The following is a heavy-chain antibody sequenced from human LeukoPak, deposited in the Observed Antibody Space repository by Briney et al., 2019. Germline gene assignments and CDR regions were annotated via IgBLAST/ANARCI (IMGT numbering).Heavy chain of an antibody. CDR3: ARRRDGXNXGLEY. CDR2: IDTDGSST. D-gene: IGHD5-24*01. V-gene: IGHV3-74*01. Sequence: LSCAASGFTFRXXWXHWVXQAPGKGLVXVSRIDTDGSSTNYADFVKGRFTISRDNAKNTLYLQMNSLRAEDTAVYYCARRRDGXNXGLEYWGQGTLLTXSS. CDR1: GFTFRXXW. J-gene: IGHJ4*02.